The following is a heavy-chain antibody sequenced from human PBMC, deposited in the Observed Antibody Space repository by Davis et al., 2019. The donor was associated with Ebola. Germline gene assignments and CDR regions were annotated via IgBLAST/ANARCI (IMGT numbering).Heavy chain of an antibody. J-gene: IGHJ4*02. CDR3: ASPRQYYDGRGYYYYYFES. D-gene: IGHD3-22*01. Sequence: SETLSLTCTVSGGSISSYSWTWIRQPPGKGLEWIGYIYDSGSTKYNPSLKSRATISVDTSKNQISLNLASVTAADTAVYYCASPRQYYDGRGYYYYYFESWGQGSLVTVSS. CDR1: GGSISSYS. V-gene: IGHV4-59*01. CDR2: IYDSGST.